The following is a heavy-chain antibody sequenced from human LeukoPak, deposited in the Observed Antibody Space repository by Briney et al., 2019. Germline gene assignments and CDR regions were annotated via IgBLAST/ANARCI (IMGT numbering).Heavy chain of an antibody. V-gene: IGHV3-30-3*01. CDR2: ISYDGSNK. D-gene: IGHD1-26*01. J-gene: IGHJ4*02. Sequence: SLRLSCAASGFTFSSYAMHWVRQSPGKGLEWVAVISYDGSNKYYADSVKGRFTISRDNSKNTLYLQMNSLRAEDTAVYYCARDRDLSGSYYVFDYWGQGTLVTVSS. CDR3: ARDRDLSGSYYVFDY. CDR1: GFTFSSYA.